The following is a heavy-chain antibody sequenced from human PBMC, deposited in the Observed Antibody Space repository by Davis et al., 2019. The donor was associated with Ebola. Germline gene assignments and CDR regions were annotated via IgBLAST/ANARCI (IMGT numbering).Heavy chain of an antibody. Sequence: GGSLRLSCAVSGFTFSKFWMAWVRQAPGKGLEWVASIKPDGSAAVYVDSVKGRFAISRDNAKNTLYLQKNSLRVEDTAVYYCAREMATTNDAFDIWGQGTMVSVSS. CDR2: IKPDGSAA. V-gene: IGHV3-7*01. CDR3: AREMATTNDAFDI. D-gene: IGHD5-24*01. J-gene: IGHJ3*02. CDR1: GFTFSKFW.